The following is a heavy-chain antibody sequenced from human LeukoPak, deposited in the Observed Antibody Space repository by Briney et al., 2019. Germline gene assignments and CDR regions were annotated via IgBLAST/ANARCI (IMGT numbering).Heavy chain of an antibody. J-gene: IGHJ4*02. Sequence: PGGSLRLSCAASGFTFDVYGMNWVRQAPGKGLEGVDNIKQDGSEKYYVDSVKGRFTISRDNAKNSLYLQMNSLRAEDTAVYYCARDPRWSIVGAWGQGTLVTVSS. CDR3: ARDPRWSIVGA. D-gene: IGHD1-26*01. CDR1: GFTFDVYG. CDR2: IKQDGSEK. V-gene: IGHV3-7*01.